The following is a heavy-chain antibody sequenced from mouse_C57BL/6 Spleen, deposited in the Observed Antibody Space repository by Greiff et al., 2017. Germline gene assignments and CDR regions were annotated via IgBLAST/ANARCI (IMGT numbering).Heavy chain of an antibody. CDR2: ISRGSSSI. CDR1: GFTFSDYG. V-gene: IGHV5-17*01. CDR3: ARTDGSSWYAY. D-gene: IGHD1-1*01. J-gene: IGHJ3*01. Sequence: EVHLVEPGGGLVKPGGSLKLSCAASGFTFSDYGMHWVRQAPEKGLEWVAYISRGSSSIYYADTVKGRFTISRDDDKNTLFLQMTSLRSEDTAMYYCARTDGSSWYAYWGQGTLVTVSA.